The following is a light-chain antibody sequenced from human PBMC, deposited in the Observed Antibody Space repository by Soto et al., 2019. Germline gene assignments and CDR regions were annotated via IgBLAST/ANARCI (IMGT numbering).Light chain of an antibody. J-gene: IGKJ1*01. CDR3: QQYNSYPQT. CDR1: QSISSW. Sequence: DIQMTQSPSTLSASVGDRVTITCRASQSISSWLAWYQQKPGKAPKLLIYDASSLESGVPSRFSGCGSGTEFTLTISSLQPDDFATYYCQQYNSYPQTFGQGTKVEIK. V-gene: IGKV1-5*01. CDR2: DAS.